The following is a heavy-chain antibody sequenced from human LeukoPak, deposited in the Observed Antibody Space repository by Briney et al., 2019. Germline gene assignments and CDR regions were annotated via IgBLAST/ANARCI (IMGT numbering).Heavy chain of an antibody. V-gene: IGHV1-18*01. CDR2: ISAYNGNT. D-gene: IGHD3-9*01. J-gene: IGHJ4*02. CDR1: GYTFNSYG. CDR3: AHILTGYYMDY. Sequence: ASVKLSCKASGYTFNSYGFSWVRQAPGQGLEWMGWISAYNGNTNYAQKLRGRVTMTTDTSTTTAYMELGSLSSDDTAVYYCAHILTGYYMDYWGQGTLVTVSS.